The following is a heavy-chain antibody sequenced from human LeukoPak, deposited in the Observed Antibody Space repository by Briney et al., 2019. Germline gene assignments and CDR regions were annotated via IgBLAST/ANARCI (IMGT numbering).Heavy chain of an antibody. Sequence: GGSLRLSCAASGFTFSSYAMSWVRQAPAKGLEWVSAISGSGGSTYYADSVKGRFTISRDNSKNTLYLQMNSLRAEDTAVYFCAKDDRRVVVVAATSYWGQGTLVTVSS. D-gene: IGHD2-15*01. CDR1: GFTFSSYA. J-gene: IGHJ4*02. V-gene: IGHV3-23*01. CDR2: ISGSGGST. CDR3: AKDDRRVVVVAATSY.